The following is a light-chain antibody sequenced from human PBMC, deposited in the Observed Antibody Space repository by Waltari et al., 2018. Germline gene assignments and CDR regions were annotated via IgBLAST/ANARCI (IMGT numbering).Light chain of an antibody. CDR1: SGHSSYI. CDR2: VEGSGSY. CDR3: ETWDSNTRV. Sequence: QPVLTQSSSASASLGSSVKLTCTLSSGHSSYIIAWHQQKPGKAPRYLIKVEGSGSYNQGSGVLDRFSGSSSGADCYLTISNLQSEDESDYYCETWDSNTRVFGGGTKLTVL. V-gene: IGLV4-60*03. J-gene: IGLJ2*01.